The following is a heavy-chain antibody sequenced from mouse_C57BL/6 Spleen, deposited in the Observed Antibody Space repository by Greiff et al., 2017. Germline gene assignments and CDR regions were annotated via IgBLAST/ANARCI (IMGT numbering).Heavy chain of an antibody. D-gene: IGHD2-4*01. CDR3: AREYDYDVGFAY. V-gene: IGHV1-4*01. J-gene: IGHJ3*01. CDR2: INPSSGYT. Sequence: VQLQQSGAELARPGASVKMSCKASGYTFTSYTMHWVKQRPGQGLEWIGYINPSSGYTKYNQKFKDKATLTADKSSSTAYMQLSSLTSEDSAVYYCAREYDYDVGFAYWGQGTLVTVSA. CDR1: GYTFTSYT.